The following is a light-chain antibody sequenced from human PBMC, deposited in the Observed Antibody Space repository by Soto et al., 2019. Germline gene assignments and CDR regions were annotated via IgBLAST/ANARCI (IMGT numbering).Light chain of an antibody. J-gene: IGKJ4*02. CDR2: GAS. CDR1: QSVSSN. CDR3: QQYNNWPPLT. Sequence: EIVMTQSPATLSVSPGERAALSCRASQSVSSNLAWYQQKFGQAPRLLIYGASTRATGIPARFSGSGSGTELNLSISSLQSEDFALYYCQQYNNWPPLTFGGGTKVDIK. V-gene: IGKV3-15*01.